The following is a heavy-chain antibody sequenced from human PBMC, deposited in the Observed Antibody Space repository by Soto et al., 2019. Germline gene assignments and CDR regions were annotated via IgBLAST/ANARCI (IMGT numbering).Heavy chain of an antibody. CDR2: IKQDGSEK. J-gene: IGHJ4*02. V-gene: IGHV3-7*03. CDR3: ARDRSIAAPFDY. D-gene: IGHD6-6*01. CDR1: GFTFGSYW. Sequence: GGSLRLSCAASGFTFGSYWMSWVRQAPGKGLEWVANIKQDGSEKYYVDSVKGRFTISRDNAKNSLYLQMNSLRAEDTAVYYCARDRSIAAPFDYWGQGTLVTVSS.